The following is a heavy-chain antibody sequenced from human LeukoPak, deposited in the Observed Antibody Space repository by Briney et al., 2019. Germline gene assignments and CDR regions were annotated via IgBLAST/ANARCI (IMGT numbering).Heavy chain of an antibody. V-gene: IGHV3-23*01. D-gene: IGHD3-16*01. J-gene: IGHJ4*02. CDR1: GFTFSSYA. CDR3: ARAPGLGGRGYFDY. Sequence: GGSLRLSCAASGFTFSSYAMSWVRQAPGKGLEWVSAISGSGGSTYYADSVKGRFTISRDNSKNTLYLQMNSLRAEDTAVYYCARAPGLGGRGYFDYWGQGTLVTVSS. CDR2: ISGSGGST.